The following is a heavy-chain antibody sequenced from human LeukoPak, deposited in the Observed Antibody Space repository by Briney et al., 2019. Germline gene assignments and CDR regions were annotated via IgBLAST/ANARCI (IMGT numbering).Heavy chain of an antibody. CDR3: ARAQGRYCSSTSCYGGSDY. Sequence: PGGSLRLSCAASGFTFSDYYMSWIRQAPGKGLEWVSYIRSRSSYTNYADSVKGRFTISRDNAKNSLYLQMNSLRAEDTAVYYCARAQGRYCSSTSCYGGSDYWGQGTLVTVSS. V-gene: IGHV3-11*06. CDR1: GFTFSDYY. D-gene: IGHD2-2*01. J-gene: IGHJ4*02. CDR2: IRSRSSYT.